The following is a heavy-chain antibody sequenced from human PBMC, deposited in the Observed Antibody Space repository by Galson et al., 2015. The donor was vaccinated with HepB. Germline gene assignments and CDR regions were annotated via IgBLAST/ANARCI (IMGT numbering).Heavy chain of an antibody. V-gene: IGHV1-18*01. Sequence: SVKVSCKASGYTFTSYGISWVRQAPGQGLEWMGWISAYNGNTNYAQKLQGRVTMTTDTSTSTAYMELRSLRSDDTAVYYCARAGFATVTTGQGWLYWGQGTLVTVSS. CDR2: ISAYNGNT. D-gene: IGHD4-17*01. CDR1: GYTFTSYG. J-gene: IGHJ4*02. CDR3: ARAGFATVTTGQGWLY.